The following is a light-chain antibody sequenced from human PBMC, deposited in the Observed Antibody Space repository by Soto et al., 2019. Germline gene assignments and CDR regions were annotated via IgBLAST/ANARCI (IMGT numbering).Light chain of an antibody. CDR1: SSDGGSNKF. J-gene: IGLJ2*01. V-gene: IGLV2-23*03. CDR3: CSYAGSSTFVV. CDR2: EGS. Sequence: QAVVTQPASVSGSPGQSITISCTGISSDGGSNKFVSWYQQHPDRAPKLMIYEGSKRPSGVSNRFSGSKSGNTASLTISGLQAEDEADYYCCSYAGSSTFVVFGGGTKLTVL.